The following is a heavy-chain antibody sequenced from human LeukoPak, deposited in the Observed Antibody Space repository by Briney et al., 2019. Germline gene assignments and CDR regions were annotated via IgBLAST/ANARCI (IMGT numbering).Heavy chain of an antibody. V-gene: IGHV3-30*04. J-gene: IGHJ6*03. CDR1: GFTFSNYA. CDR2: ISYDGSNK. D-gene: IGHD5-24*01. CDR3: ARDTGDGYTPLNYYYYMDV. Sequence: GGSLRLSCAASGFTFSNYAMHWVRQAPGKGLEWVAVISYDGSNKYYTDSVKGRFTISGDSSKNTLYLQMNSLRPEDTAVYYCARDTGDGYTPLNYYYYMDVWGKGTTVTVSS.